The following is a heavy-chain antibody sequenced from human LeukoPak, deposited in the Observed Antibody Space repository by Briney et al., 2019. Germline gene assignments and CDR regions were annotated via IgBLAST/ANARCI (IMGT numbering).Heavy chain of an antibody. Sequence: PGGSLRLSCAASGVTVGNNYMNWVRQAPGKGLEWVSLIYSGGSTYHADSVKGRFTISRDNSKNTLYLQMNSLRAEDTAVYYCARVLRDYGDYIPPGAFDIWGQGTMVTVSS. V-gene: IGHV3-66*01. CDR1: GVTVGNNY. CDR2: IYSGGST. CDR3: ARVLRDYGDYIPPGAFDI. J-gene: IGHJ3*02. D-gene: IGHD4-17*01.